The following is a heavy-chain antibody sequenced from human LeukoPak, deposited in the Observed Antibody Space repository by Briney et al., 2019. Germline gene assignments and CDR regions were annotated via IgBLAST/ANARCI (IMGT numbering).Heavy chain of an antibody. CDR2: ISAYNGNT. D-gene: IGHD3-10*01. Sequence: ASVKVSCKASGYTFTSYGISWVRQAPGQGLEWMGWISAYNGNTNYAQKLQGRVTMTTDTSTSTAYMELRSLRSDDTAVYYCARVPRGVGSNWFDPWGQGTLVTAPS. J-gene: IGHJ5*02. CDR3: ARVPRGVGSNWFDP. CDR1: GYTFTSYG. V-gene: IGHV1-18*01.